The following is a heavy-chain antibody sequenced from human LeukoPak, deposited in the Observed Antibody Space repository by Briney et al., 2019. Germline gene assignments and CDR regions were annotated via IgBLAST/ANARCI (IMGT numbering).Heavy chain of an antibody. CDR3: ARDLSYCSSTSCWTHWFDP. J-gene: IGHJ5*02. V-gene: IGHV1-69*05. CDR1: VCTFNNYA. D-gene: IGHD2-2*01. CDR2: IIPIFCTA. Sequence: ASVTVSCKPSVCTFNNYAISWVRQAPGQGLEWMGRIIPIFCTANYAQKFQGRVTITTDNSTSTAYMELSSLRSEDPAGYYCARDLSYCSSTSCWTHWFDPWGQGTLVTVSS.